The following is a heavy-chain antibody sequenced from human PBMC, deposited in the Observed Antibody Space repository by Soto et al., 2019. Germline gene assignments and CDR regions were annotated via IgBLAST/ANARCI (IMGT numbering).Heavy chain of an antibody. D-gene: IGHD1-26*01. J-gene: IGHJ4*02. CDR2: INSDGSTT. CDR1: GYTFSNSW. Sequence: WWSMKLGCAACGYTFSNSWMPWARQAPGKGLVWVSYINSDGSTTTYADSVKGRFTISRDNAKNTVYLQITSLTAEDTAVYYCARDRSYTTDYWGQGTLVTVSS. CDR3: ARDRSYTTDY. V-gene: IGHV3-74*01.